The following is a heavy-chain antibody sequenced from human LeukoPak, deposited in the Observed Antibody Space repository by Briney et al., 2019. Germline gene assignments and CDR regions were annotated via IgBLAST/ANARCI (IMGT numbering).Heavy chain of an antibody. Sequence: ASVKVSCKASGGTFSTYAISWVRQAPGQGLEWMGGIIPIFGTANYAQKFQGRVTITADESTSTAYMELSSLRSEDTAVYYCARAAYSSSYAAGYWGQGTLVTVSS. CDR2: IIPIFGTA. J-gene: IGHJ4*02. CDR3: ARAAYSSSYAAGY. D-gene: IGHD6-6*01. CDR1: GGTFSTYA. V-gene: IGHV1-69*13.